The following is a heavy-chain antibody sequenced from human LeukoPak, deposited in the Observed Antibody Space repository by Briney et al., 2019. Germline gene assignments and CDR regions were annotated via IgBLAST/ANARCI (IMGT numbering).Heavy chain of an antibody. V-gene: IGHV3-23*01. CDR3: AKDGRKYSGSYYYYYGMDV. J-gene: IGHJ6*02. D-gene: IGHD1-26*01. CDR1: GFTFSSYA. Sequence: GGSLRLPCAASGFTFSSYAMSWVRQAPGKGLEWVSAISGSGGSTYYADSVKGRFTISRDNSKNTLYLQMNSLRAEDTAVYYCAKDGRKYSGSYYYYYGMDVWGQGTTVTVSS. CDR2: ISGSGGST.